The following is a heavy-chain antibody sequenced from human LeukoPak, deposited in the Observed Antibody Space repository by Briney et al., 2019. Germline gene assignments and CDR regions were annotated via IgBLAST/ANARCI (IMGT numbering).Heavy chain of an antibody. CDR2: IWYDGSNK. Sequence: GMSLRLSCAASGFTFSSYGMHWVRQAPGKGLEWVAVIWYDGSNKYYADSVKGRFTISRDNSKNTLYLQMNSLRAEDTAVYYCARVDTYSSGCDYWGQGTLVTVSS. J-gene: IGHJ4*02. CDR1: GFTFSSYG. CDR3: ARVDTYSSGCDY. D-gene: IGHD6-19*01. V-gene: IGHV3-33*01.